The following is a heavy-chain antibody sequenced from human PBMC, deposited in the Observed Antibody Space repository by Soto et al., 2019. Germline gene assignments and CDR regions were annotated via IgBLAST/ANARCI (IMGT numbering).Heavy chain of an antibody. V-gene: IGHV4-34*10. D-gene: IGHD3-22*01. Sequence: SETLSLTCAVYVESFSGHYWTWVCQSPGKGLEWIGEINHAGSANYNPSLKSRITISVDTSKNQFSLKLSSVTAADTAVYYCARADYYDSSGYFQWFDPRGQGTLVTVPS. CDR1: VESFSGHY. J-gene: IGHJ5*02. CDR3: ARADYYDSSGYFQWFDP. CDR2: INHAGSA.